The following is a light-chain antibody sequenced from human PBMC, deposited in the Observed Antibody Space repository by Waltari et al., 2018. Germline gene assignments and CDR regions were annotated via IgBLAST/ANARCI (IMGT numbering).Light chain of an antibody. J-gene: IGLJ2*01. CDR1: SRDVGGYNY. Sequence: SALPQPASVSGSPGQSITISCTGTSRDVGGYNYVSWYQQHPGKAPKLMIYDVSKRPSGVSNRFSGSKSGNTASLTISGLQAEDEADYYCSSYTSSSTYVVFGGGTKLTVL. V-gene: IGLV2-14*01. CDR3: SSYTSSSTYVV. CDR2: DVS.